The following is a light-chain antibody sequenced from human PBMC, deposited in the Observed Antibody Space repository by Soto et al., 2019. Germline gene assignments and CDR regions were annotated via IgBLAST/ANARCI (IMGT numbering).Light chain of an antibody. CDR2: GAS. Sequence: IVMTQSPATLSVSPGERATLSFISSQSVRINLAWYQQKPGQAPRLLMYGASTRATGTPARFSGSGSGTEFTLTISSLEPEDFAVYYCQQRSNWPPITFGQGTRLEIK. J-gene: IGKJ5*01. CDR3: QQRSNWPPIT. CDR1: QSVRIN. V-gene: IGKV3D-15*01.